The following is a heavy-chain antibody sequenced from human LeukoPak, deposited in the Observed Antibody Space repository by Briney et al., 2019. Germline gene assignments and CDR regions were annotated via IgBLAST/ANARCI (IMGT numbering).Heavy chain of an antibody. J-gene: IGHJ4*02. Sequence: TGGSLRLSCAASGFTLSSYAMNWVRQAPGKGLEWVSAISGSGSAYYADSVKGRFTISRDNSKNTLYLQMNSLRAEDTAVYYCARGADSGYSSDNWGQGTLVSVSS. CDR1: GFTLSSYA. D-gene: IGHD3-9*01. V-gene: IGHV3-23*01. CDR2: ISGSGSA. CDR3: ARGADSGYSSDN.